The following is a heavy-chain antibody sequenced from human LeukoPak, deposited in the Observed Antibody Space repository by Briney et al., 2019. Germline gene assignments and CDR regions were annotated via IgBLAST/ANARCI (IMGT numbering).Heavy chain of an antibody. D-gene: IGHD3-22*01. CDR1: GFTFSSYE. Sequence: GGSLRLSCAASGFTFSSYEMNWVRQAPGKGLEWVSNISSSGSTIYYADSVKGRFTISRDNAKNSLYLQMNSLRAEDTAVYYCAREGVYYDSSGYYYYFGYWGQGTLVTVSS. CDR2: ISSSGSTI. CDR3: AREGVYYDSSGYYYYFGY. V-gene: IGHV3-48*03. J-gene: IGHJ4*02.